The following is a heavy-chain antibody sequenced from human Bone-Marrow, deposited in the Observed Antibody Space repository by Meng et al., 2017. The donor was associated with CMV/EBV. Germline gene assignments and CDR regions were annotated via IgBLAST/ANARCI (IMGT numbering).Heavy chain of an antibody. V-gene: IGHV1-69*04. D-gene: IGHD6-6*01. CDR3: ARPVISTIAGRNYYYYGMDV. CDR1: GGTFSDYA. Sequence: SVKVSCKASGGTFSDYAFSWARQAPGQGLEWMGRIIPILGIADYAQKFQGRVTITADKSTSTTYMELSSLTSEDTAVYYCARPVISTIAGRNYYYYGMDVWGQGTTVTVSS. J-gene: IGHJ6*02. CDR2: IIPILGIA.